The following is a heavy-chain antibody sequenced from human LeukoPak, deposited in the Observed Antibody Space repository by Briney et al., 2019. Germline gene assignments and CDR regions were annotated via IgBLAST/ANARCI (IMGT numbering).Heavy chain of an antibody. V-gene: IGHV4-59*01. CDR3: ARGIGPGDFWFDP. CDR1: GGSISSYY. J-gene: IGHJ5*02. D-gene: IGHD3-10*01. CDR2: IYYSGST. Sequence: SETLSLTCTVSGGSISSYYWSWIRQPPGKGLKWIGYIYYSGSTNYNPSLKSRVTISVDTSKNQFSLKLSSVTAADTAVYYCARGIGPGDFWFDPWGQGTLVTVSS.